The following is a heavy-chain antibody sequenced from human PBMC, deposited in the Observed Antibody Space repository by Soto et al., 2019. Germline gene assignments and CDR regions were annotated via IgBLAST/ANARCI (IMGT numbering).Heavy chain of an antibody. J-gene: IGHJ4*02. D-gene: IGHD3-22*01. CDR3: ARGGYYYDSSGYHSSKFDY. CDR2: ISSSSSYT. Sequence: GGSLSLSCAASGFTFSDYYMSWIRQAPGKGLEWVSYISSSSSYTNYADSVKGRFTISRDNAKNSLYLQMNSLRAEDTAVYYCARGGYYYDSSGYHSSKFDYWGQGTLVTVSS. V-gene: IGHV3-11*05. CDR1: GFTFSDYY.